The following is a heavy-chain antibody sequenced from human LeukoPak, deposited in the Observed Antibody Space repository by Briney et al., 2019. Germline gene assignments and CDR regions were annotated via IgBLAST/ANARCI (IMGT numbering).Heavy chain of an antibody. Sequence: GRSLRLSCAASGFTFSSYGMHWVRQAPGKGLEWVAVISYDGSNKYYADSVKGRFTISRDNSKNTLHLQMNSLRAEDTAVYYCAKGGSGSYFLFPYFDYWGQGTLVTVSS. CDR2: ISYDGSNK. CDR3: AKGGSGSYFLFPYFDY. D-gene: IGHD3-10*01. CDR1: GFTFSSYG. V-gene: IGHV3-30*18. J-gene: IGHJ4*02.